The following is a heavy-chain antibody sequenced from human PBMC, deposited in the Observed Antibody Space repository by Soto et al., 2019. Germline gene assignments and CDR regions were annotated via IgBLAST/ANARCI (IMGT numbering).Heavy chain of an antibody. Sequence: SETLSLTCAVYGGSFSGYYWSWIRQPPGKGLEWIGEINHSGSTNYNPSLKSRVTISVDTSKNQFSLKLSSVTAADTAVYYCARGPTGAALQYYYYYGMDVWGQGTTVTVSS. CDR3: ARGPTGAALQYYYYYGMDV. CDR1: GGSFSGYY. V-gene: IGHV4-34*01. CDR2: INHSGST. J-gene: IGHJ6*02. D-gene: IGHD6-25*01.